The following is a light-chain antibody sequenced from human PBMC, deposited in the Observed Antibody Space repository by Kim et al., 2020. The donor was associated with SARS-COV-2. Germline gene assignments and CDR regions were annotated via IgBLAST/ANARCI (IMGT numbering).Light chain of an antibody. J-gene: IGLJ1*01. CDR3: NSRDSSGNHYV. CDR2: GKN. Sequence: ALGQTGRLTCQGARLRSYYASWYQQKPGQAPVLVIYGKNNRPSGIPDRFSGSSSGNTASLTITGAQAEDEADYYCNSRDSSGNHYVFGTGTKVTVL. V-gene: IGLV3-19*01. CDR1: RLRSYY.